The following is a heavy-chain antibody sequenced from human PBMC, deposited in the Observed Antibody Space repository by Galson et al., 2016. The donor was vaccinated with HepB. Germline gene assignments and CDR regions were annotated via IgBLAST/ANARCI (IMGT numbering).Heavy chain of an antibody. CDR3: ASNGNEI. Sequence: SLRLSCAASGFTFTKYSMQWVRQAPGKGLVWVSLINSDGSTTTYADSVKGRFTISRDNAKDTLYLQMNSLRVEDTAVYYCASNGNEIWGPGTMVTVSS. J-gene: IGHJ3*02. V-gene: IGHV3-74*01. CDR2: INSDGSTT. CDR1: GFTFTKYS. D-gene: IGHD2-8*01.